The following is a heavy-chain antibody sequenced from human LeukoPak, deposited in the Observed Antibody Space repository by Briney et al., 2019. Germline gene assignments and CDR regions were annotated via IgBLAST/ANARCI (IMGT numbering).Heavy chain of an antibody. Sequence: PGGSLRLSCAASGFTFNDYTMHWVRQAPGKGLEWVSLISWDGGSTYYADSVKGRFTISRDNSKNSLYLQMNSLRTEDTALYYCAKDIGLYSSSALWGMDVWGQGTTVTVSS. CDR1: GFTFNDYT. CDR2: ISWDGGST. J-gene: IGHJ6*02. V-gene: IGHV3-43*01. D-gene: IGHD6-13*01. CDR3: AKDIGLYSSSALWGMDV.